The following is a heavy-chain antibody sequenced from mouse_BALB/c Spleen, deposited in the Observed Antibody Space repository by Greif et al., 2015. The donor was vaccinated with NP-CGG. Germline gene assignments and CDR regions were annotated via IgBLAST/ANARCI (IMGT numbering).Heavy chain of an antibody. V-gene: IGHV14-4*02. CDR1: GFNIKDYY. CDR2: IDPENGDT. CDR3: NARGGYDDGGAY. D-gene: IGHD2-14*01. Sequence: VQLQQPGAELVRSGASVKLSCTASGFNIKDYYMHWVKQRPEQGLEWIGWIDPENGDTEYAPKFQGKATMTADTSSNTAYLQLSSLTSEDTAVYYCNARGGYDDGGAYWGQGTLVTVSA. J-gene: IGHJ3*01.